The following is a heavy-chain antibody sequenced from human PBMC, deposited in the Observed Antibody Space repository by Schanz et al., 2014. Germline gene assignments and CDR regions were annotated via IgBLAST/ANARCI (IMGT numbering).Heavy chain of an antibody. CDR3: ARDGYSVVVISATESFDI. Sequence: QVRLVESGGGVVQPGRSLRLSCAASGFTLSSYGMHWVRQAPGKGLEWVSLINSDGTKRFYADSVKSRFTISRDNSRNTLYLQMNSLRAEDTAVYYGARDGYSVVVISATESFDIWGQGTMVTVSP. J-gene: IGHJ3*02. D-gene: IGHD2-15*01. CDR1: GFTLSSYG. CDR2: INSDGTKR. V-gene: IGHV3-33*08.